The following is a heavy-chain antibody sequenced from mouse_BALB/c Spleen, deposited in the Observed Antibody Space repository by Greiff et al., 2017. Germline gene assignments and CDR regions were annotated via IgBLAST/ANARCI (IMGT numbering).Heavy chain of an antibody. CDR2: IYPGNSDT. Sequence: EVQLQQSGTVLARPGASVKMSCKASGYSFTSYWMHWVKQRPGQGLEWIGAIYPGNSDTSYNQKFKGKAKLTAVTSASTAYMELSSLTNEDSAVYYCTRGGGYGWYFDVWGAGTTVTVSS. V-gene: IGHV1-5*01. CDR1: GYSFTSYW. CDR3: TRGGGYGWYFDV. D-gene: IGHD2-2*01. J-gene: IGHJ1*01.